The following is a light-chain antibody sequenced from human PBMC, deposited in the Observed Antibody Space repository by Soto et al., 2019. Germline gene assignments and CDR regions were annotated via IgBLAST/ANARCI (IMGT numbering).Light chain of an antibody. V-gene: IGKV3-20*01. CDR2: AAS. J-gene: IGKJ5*01. Sequence: DIVLTQPPGTLSLSPGERATLSCRASQRISSNYLGWYQQKPGQAPRLLIYAASSRATGIPARFSGSGSGTDFTLTISRLEPEYFAVYYCQQYNNWPPITFGQGKRLEIK. CDR3: QQYNNWPPIT. CDR1: QRISSNY.